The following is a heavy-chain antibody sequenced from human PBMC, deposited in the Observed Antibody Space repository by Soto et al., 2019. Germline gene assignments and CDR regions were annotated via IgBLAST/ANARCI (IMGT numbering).Heavy chain of an antibody. D-gene: IGHD3-10*01. J-gene: IGHJ5*01. CDR3: AKDPAITMVRVRQGYNWFAF. Sequence: SCISQTTGKGLEWVSAISGSGGSTYYADSVKGRFTISRDNSKNTLYLQMNSLRAEDTAVYYCAKDPAITMVRVRQGYNWFAFWLQRTLDTVFS. V-gene: IGHV3-23*01. CDR2: ISGSGGST.